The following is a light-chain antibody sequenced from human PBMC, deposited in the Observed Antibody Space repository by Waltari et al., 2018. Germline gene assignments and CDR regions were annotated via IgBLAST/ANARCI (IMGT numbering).Light chain of an antibody. J-gene: IGKJ2*01. CDR1: QSLLHSNGYNY. CDR3: MQALQAPYT. CDR2: LGS. V-gene: IGKV2-28*01. Sequence: DIVMTQSPLSLPVTHGEPASISCRSSQSLLHSNGYNYLDWYLQKPGQSPQVMIYLGSNRASGVPDRVSGSGSGTDVTLKISRVEAEDVGVYYCMQALQAPYTFGQGTKLEIK.